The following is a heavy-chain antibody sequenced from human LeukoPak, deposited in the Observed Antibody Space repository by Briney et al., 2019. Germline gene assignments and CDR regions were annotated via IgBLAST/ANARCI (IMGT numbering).Heavy chain of an antibody. J-gene: IGHJ2*01. CDR1: GFTFSSYS. Sequence: GGSLRLSCAASGFTFSSYSMNWVRQAPGKGLEWVSSISSTSSYIYYADSVKGRFTISTDNAKNSLYLQMSSLRVEDTAIYYCVRQFPQAAAGAAWYFDLWGRGTLVTVSS. D-gene: IGHD6-13*01. CDR3: VRQFPQAAAGAAWYFDL. V-gene: IGHV3-21*01. CDR2: ISSTSSYI.